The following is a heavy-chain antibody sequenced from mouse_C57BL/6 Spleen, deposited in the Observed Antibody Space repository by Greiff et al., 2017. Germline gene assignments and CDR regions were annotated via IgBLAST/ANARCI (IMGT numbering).Heavy chain of an antibody. V-gene: IGHV1-50*01. CDR1: GYTFTSYW. D-gene: IGHD2-1*01. Sequence: VQLQQPGAELVKPGASVKLSCKASGYTFTSYWMQWVKQRPGQGLEWIGEIDPSDSYTNYNQKFKGKATLTVDTSSSTAYMQLSSLTSEDSAVYYGGRGMGYGKGYFDYWGQGTTLTVSS. CDR2: IDPSDSYT. CDR3: GRGMGYGKGYFDY. J-gene: IGHJ2*01.